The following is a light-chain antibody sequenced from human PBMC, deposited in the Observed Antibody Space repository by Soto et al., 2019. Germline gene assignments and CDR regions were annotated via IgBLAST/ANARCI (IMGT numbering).Light chain of an antibody. Sequence: EIVLTQSPGTLSLSPGERATLSCRARQIVSSSYLAWYKQSPGQAPRLLIYGASIRATGIPDRFSGSGSGTDFTLAIYRMEREESGRDSCPQQVSEPRTLGQGTKVDIK. V-gene: IGKV3-20*01. J-gene: IGKJ1*01. CDR2: GAS. CDR1: QIVSSSY. CDR3: PQQVSEPRT.